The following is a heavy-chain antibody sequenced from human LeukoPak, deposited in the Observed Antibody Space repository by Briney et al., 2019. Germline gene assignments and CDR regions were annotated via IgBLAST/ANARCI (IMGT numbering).Heavy chain of an antibody. V-gene: IGHV3-13*01. CDR2: IGTIGDT. CDR3: ARGPSSSFYMDV. Sequence: GGSLRLSCAASGFTFSSSDMHWVRQPTGKGLEWVSAIGTIGDTYYPGSVKGRFTISRDNSKDTLYLQMGSLRPEDTAVYYCARGPSSSFYMDVWGKGTTVTISS. J-gene: IGHJ6*03. CDR1: GFTFSSSD.